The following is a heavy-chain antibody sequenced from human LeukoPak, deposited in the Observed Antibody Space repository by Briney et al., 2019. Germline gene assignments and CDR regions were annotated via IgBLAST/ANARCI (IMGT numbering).Heavy chain of an antibody. CDR2: IYYSGST. J-gene: IGHJ6*02. CDR3: ARDPYYYGMDV. CDR1: GGSISSYY. V-gene: IGHV4-59*01. Sequence: ETLSLTCTVSGGSISSYYWSWIRQPPGKGPEGIGYIYYSGSTNYNPSLKSRVTISVDTSKNQFSLKLSSVTAADTAVYYCARDPYYYGMDVWGQGTTVTVSS.